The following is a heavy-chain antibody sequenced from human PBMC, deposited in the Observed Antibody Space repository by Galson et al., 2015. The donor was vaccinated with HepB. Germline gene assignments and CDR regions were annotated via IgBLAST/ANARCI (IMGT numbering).Heavy chain of an antibody. D-gene: IGHD5-18*01. CDR1: GFIFSNYY. CDR2: ISGSSTNT. J-gene: IGHJ4*02. CDR3: VRDRVDTNI. Sequence: LRLSCAASGFIFSNYYMSWIRQAPGKGLEWVSYISGSSTNTNYADSVRGRFTISRDNAKNSLYLQMNRLRAEDTAVYYCVRDRVDTNIWGQGILVTVSS. V-gene: IGHV3-11*05.